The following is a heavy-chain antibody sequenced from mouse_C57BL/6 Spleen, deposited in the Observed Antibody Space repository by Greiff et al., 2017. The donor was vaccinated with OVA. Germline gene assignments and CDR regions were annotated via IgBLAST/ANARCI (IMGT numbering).Heavy chain of an antibody. V-gene: IGHV1-5*01. CDR1: GYTFTSYW. D-gene: IGHD3-3*01. J-gene: IGHJ4*01. Sequence: VQLQQSGPVLARPGASVKMSCKTSGYTFTSYWMHWVKQRPGQGLEWIGAIYPGNSDTSYNQKFKGKAKLTAVTSASTAYMELSSLTNEDSAVYYCTEDGTGYYAMDYWGQGTSVTVSS. CDR2: IYPGNSDT. CDR3: TEDGTGYYAMDY.